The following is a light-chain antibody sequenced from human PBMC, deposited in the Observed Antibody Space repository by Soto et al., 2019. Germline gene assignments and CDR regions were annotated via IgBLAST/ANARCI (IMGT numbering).Light chain of an antibody. CDR2: DVS. Sequence: QSALTQPRSVTGSPGQSVTTSCTGTSSDIGGYNYVSWYQQHPGKAPKLMIYDVSERPSGVPDRFSASKSGNTASLTISGLQAEDEADYYCCSYAGSYTHVLFGGGTKVTVL. V-gene: IGLV2-11*01. CDR3: CSYAGSYTHVL. J-gene: IGLJ2*01. CDR1: SSDIGGYNY.